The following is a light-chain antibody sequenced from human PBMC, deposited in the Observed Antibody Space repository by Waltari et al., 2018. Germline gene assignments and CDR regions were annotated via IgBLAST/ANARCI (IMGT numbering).Light chain of an antibody. CDR3: TSYASIGTYV. Sequence: QSALTQPASVSGSPGQSITISCTGSSSDVGGYNYVSWYQQHPGKAPKVLIYDVSKWPSGVSNRVSGSKSGNTASLTISGLQAEDEADYYCTSYASIGTYVFGTGTKVTVL. J-gene: IGLJ1*01. V-gene: IGLV2-14*01. CDR2: DVS. CDR1: SSDVGGYNY.